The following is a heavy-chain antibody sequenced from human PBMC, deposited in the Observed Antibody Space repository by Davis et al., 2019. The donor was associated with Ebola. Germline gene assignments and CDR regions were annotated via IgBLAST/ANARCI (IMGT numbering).Heavy chain of an antibody. CDR2: ISPSSGDT. V-gene: IGHV1-2*02. CDR1: GYTFTAYY. J-gene: IGHJ6*02. Sequence: ASVKVSCKASGYTFTAYYLHWVRQAPGQGLEWVGWISPSSGDTNYAQKFKGRVTMTRDTSINTAYIDLSCLTSDDTAVYYCAREVVVGPAARMDVWGQGTTVAFSS. CDR3: AREVVVGPAARMDV. D-gene: IGHD2-15*01.